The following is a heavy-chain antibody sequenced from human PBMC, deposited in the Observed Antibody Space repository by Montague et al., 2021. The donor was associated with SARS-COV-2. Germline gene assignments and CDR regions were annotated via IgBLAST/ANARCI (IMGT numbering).Heavy chain of an antibody. CDR1: GFTFSSYS. J-gene: IGHJ6*02. V-gene: IGHV3-7*01. Sequence: SLRLSCAASGFTFSSYSMSWVRQAPGKGLEWVSNIKHDGSNKHYADSVKGRFTISRDNSKNTLYLQMNSLRAEDTAVYYCARECYGSGSFYMYYSIDDWGQGTTVTVSS. CDR3: ARECYGSGSFYMYYSIDD. CDR2: IKHDGSNK. D-gene: IGHD3-10*01.